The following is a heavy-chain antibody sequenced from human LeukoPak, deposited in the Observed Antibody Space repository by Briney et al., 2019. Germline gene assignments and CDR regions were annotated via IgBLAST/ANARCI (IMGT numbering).Heavy chain of an antibody. Sequence: SQTLSLTCTVAGGSIIISSYCWGWVSPPPGKGLEWIGSIYYSGSTYYNPSLKSRVTISVDTSKNQFSLKLSSVTAADTAVYYCARHSSGNFDYWGQGTLVTVSS. CDR1: GGSIIISSYC. J-gene: IGHJ4*02. D-gene: IGHD6-19*01. CDR3: ARHSSGNFDY. CDR2: IYYSGST. V-gene: IGHV4-39*01.